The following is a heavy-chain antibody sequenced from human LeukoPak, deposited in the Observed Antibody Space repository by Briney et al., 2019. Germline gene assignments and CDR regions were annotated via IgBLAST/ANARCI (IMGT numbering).Heavy chain of an antibody. V-gene: IGHV4-30-4*01. Sequence: SQTLSLTCTVSGHPLSSGDYYWSWIPQPPGKGRECTGDIYYTGNTYSNPSLKSRVTISVDTSKNQFSLRLTSVTAADTAVYYCARTPLSNDIRTRWFDPWGQGTLVTVS. CDR1: GHPLSSGDYY. J-gene: IGHJ5*02. CDR2: IYYTGNT. D-gene: IGHD2-15*01. CDR3: ARTPLSNDIRTRWFDP.